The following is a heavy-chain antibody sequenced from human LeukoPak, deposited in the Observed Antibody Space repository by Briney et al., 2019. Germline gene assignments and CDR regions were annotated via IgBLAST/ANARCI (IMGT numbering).Heavy chain of an antibody. CDR3: ARLGWELGNWDY. Sequence: GGSLRLSCAASGFTFSSYGMHWVRQAPGKGLEWVAVIWYDGSNRYYADSVKGRFAISRDNSKNTLYLQMNSLRAEDTAVYYRARLGWELGNWDYWGQGTLVTVSS. CDR2: IWYDGSNR. D-gene: IGHD1-26*01. J-gene: IGHJ4*02. V-gene: IGHV3-33*01. CDR1: GFTFSSYG.